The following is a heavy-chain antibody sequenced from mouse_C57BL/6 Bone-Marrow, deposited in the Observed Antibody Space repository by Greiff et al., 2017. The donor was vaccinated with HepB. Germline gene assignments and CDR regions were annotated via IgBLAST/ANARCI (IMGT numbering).Heavy chain of an antibody. CDR3: TTKGVYSWFAY. Sequence: VQLQQSGAELVMPGASVKLSCTASGFNIKDYYMHWVKQRPEQGLEWIGRIDPEDGDTEYAPKFQGKATMTADTSSNTAYLQLSSLTSEDTAVYYCTTKGVYSWFAYWGQGTLVTVSA. D-gene: IGHD2-10*02. V-gene: IGHV14-1*01. CDR2: IDPEDGDT. CDR1: GFNIKDYY. J-gene: IGHJ3*01.